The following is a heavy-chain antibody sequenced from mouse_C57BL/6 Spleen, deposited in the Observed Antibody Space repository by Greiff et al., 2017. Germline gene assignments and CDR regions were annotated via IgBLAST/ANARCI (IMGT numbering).Heavy chain of an antibody. D-gene: IGHD1-1*01. CDR3: ARYRNYGSSGFDY. CDR1: GYSITSDY. V-gene: IGHV3-8*01. CDR2: ISYSGST. Sequence: EVKVVESGPGLAKPSQTLSLTCSVTGYSITSDYWNWIRKFPGNKLEYMGYISYSGSTYYNPSLKSRISITRDTSKNQYYLQLNSVTTEDTATYYCARYRNYGSSGFDYWGQGTTLTVSS. J-gene: IGHJ2*01.